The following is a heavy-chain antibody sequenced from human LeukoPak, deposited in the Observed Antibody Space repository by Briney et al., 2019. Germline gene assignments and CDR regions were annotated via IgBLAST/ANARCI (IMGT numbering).Heavy chain of an antibody. CDR3: ARDILTGLDY. J-gene: IGHJ4*02. D-gene: IGHD3-9*01. Sequence: PSETLSLTCAVYGGSFCGYYWSWIRQPPGKGLEWIGEINHSGSTNYNPSLKSRVTISVDTSKNQFSLKLSSVTAADTAVYYCARDILTGLDYWGQGTLVTVSS. CDR1: GGSFCGYY. CDR2: INHSGST. V-gene: IGHV4-34*01.